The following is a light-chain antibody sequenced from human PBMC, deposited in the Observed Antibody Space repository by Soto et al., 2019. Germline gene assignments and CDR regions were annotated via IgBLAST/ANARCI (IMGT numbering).Light chain of an antibody. CDR1: QSGSNN. J-gene: IGKJ4*02. CDR3: KQHYEGVR. CDR2: DAS. Sequence: IVMTQSPATLSMSPGETATLSCRASQSGSNNLVWYQQKRGQTPRLLIYDASTRATGIPARFSGSGSGKEFSLNISSVQSEDCAVYYCKQHYEGVRFGGGT. V-gene: IGKV3-15*01.